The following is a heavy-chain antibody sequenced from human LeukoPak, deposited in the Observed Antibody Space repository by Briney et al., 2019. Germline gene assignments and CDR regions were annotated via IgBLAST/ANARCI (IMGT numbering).Heavy chain of an antibody. V-gene: IGHV3-23*01. Sequence: GGSLRLSCAASGFTFSSYAMNWIRQVPGKGLEWVSAISGSGDSTYYGDSVKGRFTISRDNSKSTLYLQMNSLRAEDTALHYCAKARGYSSSSENNWFDPWGQGTLVTVSS. CDR3: AKARGYSSSSENNWFDP. D-gene: IGHD6-6*01. J-gene: IGHJ5*02. CDR1: GFTFSSYA. CDR2: ISGSGDST.